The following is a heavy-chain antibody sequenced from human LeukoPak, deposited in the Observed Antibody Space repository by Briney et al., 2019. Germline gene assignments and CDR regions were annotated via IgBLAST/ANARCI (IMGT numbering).Heavy chain of an antibody. D-gene: IGHD3-3*01. CDR1: GGSFSGYY. CDR2: INHSGST. Sequence: KPSETLSLTCAVYGGSFSGYYWSWIRQPPGKGLEWIGEINHSGSTNYNPSLKSRVTISVDTSKNQFSLKLSSVTAADTAVYYCARGPPFYDFISSTHHSTIDYWGQGTLVTVSS. V-gene: IGHV4-34*01. J-gene: IGHJ4*02. CDR3: ARGPPFYDFISSTHHSTIDY.